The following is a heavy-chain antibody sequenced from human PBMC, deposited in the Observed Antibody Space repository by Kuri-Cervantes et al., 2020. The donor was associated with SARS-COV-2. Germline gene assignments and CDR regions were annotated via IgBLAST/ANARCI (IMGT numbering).Heavy chain of an antibody. Sequence: GGSLRLSCEAFGFTFRSYSFNWVRQAPGKGLEWVSYISSSSNTIRYGDSVQGRFTISRDNANNLLFLQMNSLRVDDTAVYYCARPHPKMDSWGQGTLVTVSS. CDR3: ARPHPKMDS. CDR2: ISSSSNTI. J-gene: IGHJ4*02. V-gene: IGHV3-48*01. CDR1: GFTFRSYS.